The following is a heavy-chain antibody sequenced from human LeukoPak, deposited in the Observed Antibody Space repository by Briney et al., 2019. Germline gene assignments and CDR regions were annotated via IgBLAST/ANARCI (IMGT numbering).Heavy chain of an antibody. CDR3: VKDEVPNYDILTGYPFDY. CDR2: ISSNGGST. J-gene: IGHJ4*02. Sequence: HTGGSLRLSCAASGFTFSSYAMHWVRQAPGKGLEYVSAISSNGGSTYYADSVKGRFTISRDNSKNTLYLQMSSLRAEDTAVYYCVKDEVPNYDILTGYPFDYWGQGTLVTVSS. V-gene: IGHV3-64D*09. D-gene: IGHD3-9*01. CDR1: GFTFSSYA.